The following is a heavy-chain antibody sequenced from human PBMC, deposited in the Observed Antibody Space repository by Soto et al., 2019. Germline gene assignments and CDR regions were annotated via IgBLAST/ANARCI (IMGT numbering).Heavy chain of an antibody. CDR3: ARGQQQLRTYYYFGMDV. CDR2: ISYDGSNK. J-gene: IGHJ6*04. V-gene: IGHV3-30*03. Sequence: LRLSCAASGFTFSSYGMHWVRQAPGKGLERVAVISYDGSNKCYAESVKGRFTISRDNSKNTLYLQMNSLRAEDTAVYYCARGQQQLRTYYYFGMDVWGEGSTVTVCS. CDR1: GFTFSSYG. D-gene: IGHD6-13*01.